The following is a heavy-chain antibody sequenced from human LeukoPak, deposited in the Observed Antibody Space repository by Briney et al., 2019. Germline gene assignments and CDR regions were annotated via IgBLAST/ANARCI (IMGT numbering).Heavy chain of an antibody. CDR2: IGNKANSYAT. J-gene: IGHJ4*02. CDR3: TGGSGWYSPDY. D-gene: IGHD6-19*01. Sequence: GGSLRLSCAASGFTSSASVMHWVRQASGKGLEWVGRIGNKANSYATVYAASVKGRFTISRDDSKNTAYLQMNRLKTEDTAVYYCTGGSGWYSPDYWGQGTLVTVSA. CDR1: GFTSSASV. V-gene: IGHV3-73*01.